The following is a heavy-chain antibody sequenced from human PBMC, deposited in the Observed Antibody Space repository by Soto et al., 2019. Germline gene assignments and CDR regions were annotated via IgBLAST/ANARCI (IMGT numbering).Heavy chain of an antibody. Sequence: PSETLSLTCAVYGGSFSGYYWSWIRQPPGKGLEWIGEINHSGSTNYNPSLKSRVTISVDTSKNQFSLKLSSVTAADTAVYYCARGPIVLMVYAIPTLTTYGMDVWGQGTTVTVSS. V-gene: IGHV4-34*01. J-gene: IGHJ6*02. D-gene: IGHD2-8*01. CDR1: GGSFSGYY. CDR2: INHSGST. CDR3: ARGPIVLMVYAIPTLTTYGMDV.